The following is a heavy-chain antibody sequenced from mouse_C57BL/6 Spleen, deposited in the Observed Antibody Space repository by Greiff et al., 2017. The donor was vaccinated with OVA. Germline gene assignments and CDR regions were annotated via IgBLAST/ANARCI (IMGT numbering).Heavy chain of an antibody. J-gene: IGHJ4*01. CDR2: IYPRSGNT. Sequence: VQLQQSGAELARPGASVKLSCKASGYTLTSYGISWVKQRTGQGLEWIGEIYPRSGNTYYNEKFKGKATLTADKSSSTAYMELRSLTSEDSAVYFCARRPYSYGSSYDYAMDYWGQGTSVTVSS. CDR1: GYTLTSYG. CDR3: ARRPYSYGSSYDYAMDY. D-gene: IGHD1-1*01. V-gene: IGHV1-81*01.